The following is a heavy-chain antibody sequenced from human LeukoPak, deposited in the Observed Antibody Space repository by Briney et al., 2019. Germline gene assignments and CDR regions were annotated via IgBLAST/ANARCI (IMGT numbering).Heavy chain of an antibody. D-gene: IGHD6-13*01. Sequence: SETLSLTCTVSGSSISSGGYYWSWIRQHPGKGLEWIGYIYYSGSTYYNPSLKSRVTISVDTSKNQFSLKLSSVTAADTAVYYCVCQGYSSLHYFDYWGQGTLVTVSS. V-gene: IGHV4-31*03. CDR2: IYYSGST. J-gene: IGHJ4*02. CDR3: VCQGYSSLHYFDY. CDR1: GSSISSGGYY.